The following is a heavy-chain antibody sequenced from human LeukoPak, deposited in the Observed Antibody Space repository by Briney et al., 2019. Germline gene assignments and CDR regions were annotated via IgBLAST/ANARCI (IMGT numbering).Heavy chain of an antibody. CDR3: AREGPQGDTAMVYYFDY. J-gene: IGHJ4*02. Sequence: PGGSLRLSCAASGFTLSSYWMHWVRQAPGKGLVWVSRINSDGSSTSYADSVKGRFTISRDNAKNTLYLQMNSLRAEDTAVYYCAREGPQGDTAMVYYFDYWGQGTLVTASS. D-gene: IGHD5-18*01. V-gene: IGHV3-74*01. CDR2: INSDGSST. CDR1: GFTLSSYW.